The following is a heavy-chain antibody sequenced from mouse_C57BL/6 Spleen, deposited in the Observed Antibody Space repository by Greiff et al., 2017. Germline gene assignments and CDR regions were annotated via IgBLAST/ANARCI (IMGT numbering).Heavy chain of an antibody. CDR2: IDPETGGT. CDR3: TSPAWFAY. Sequence: VQLQQSGAELVRPGASVTLSCKASGYTFPDYEMHWVKQTPVHGLEWIGAIDPETGGTAYNQKFKGKAILTADKSSSTAYMELRSLTSEDSAVYYCTSPAWFAYWGQGTLVTVSA. CDR1: GYTFPDYE. V-gene: IGHV1-15*01. J-gene: IGHJ3*01.